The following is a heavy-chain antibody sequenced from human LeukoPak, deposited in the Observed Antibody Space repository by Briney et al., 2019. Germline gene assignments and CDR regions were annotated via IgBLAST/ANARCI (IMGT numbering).Heavy chain of an antibody. CDR2: IYTSGST. J-gene: IGHJ6*02. CDR1: GGSISSYY. V-gene: IGHV4-4*07. CDR3: ARARYSSSWFASDYYYYYYGMDV. Sequence: SETLSLTCTVSGGSISSYYWSWIRQPAGKGLEWIGRIYTSGSTNYNPSLKSRVTMSVDTSKNQFSLKLSSVTAADTAVYYCARARYSSSWFASDYYYYYYGMDVWGQGTTVTVSS. D-gene: IGHD6-13*01.